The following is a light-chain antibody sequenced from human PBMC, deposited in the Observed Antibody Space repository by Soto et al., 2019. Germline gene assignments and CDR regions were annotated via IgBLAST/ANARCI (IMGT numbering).Light chain of an antibody. CDR3: QQSYSTPPYT. CDR1: QSISSY. V-gene: IGKV1-39*01. CDR2: EAS. J-gene: IGKJ2*01. Sequence: DIQMTQSPSSLSASVGDRVTITCRASQSISSYLNWYQQKVGKAPKLLIYEASSLQSGVPSRFSGSGSGTDFTLTISSLQPEDVATYYCQQSYSTPPYTFGQGTKLEIK.